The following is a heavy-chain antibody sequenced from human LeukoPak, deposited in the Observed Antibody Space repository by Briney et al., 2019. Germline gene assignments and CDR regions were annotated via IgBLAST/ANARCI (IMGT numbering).Heavy chain of an antibody. CDR1: GFPFSSYA. V-gene: IGHV3-64*01. Sequence: GGSVRLLCAACGFPFSSYAMQWVRQAPGKGLEYVSAISSNEGSTYYATSVKGRFTISRDNSKNTLYLQMGSLRAEDMAVYYCARGEKIDTAMVLYYFDYWGQGTLVTVSS. D-gene: IGHD5-18*01. J-gene: IGHJ4*02. CDR2: ISSNEGST. CDR3: ARGEKIDTAMVLYYFDY.